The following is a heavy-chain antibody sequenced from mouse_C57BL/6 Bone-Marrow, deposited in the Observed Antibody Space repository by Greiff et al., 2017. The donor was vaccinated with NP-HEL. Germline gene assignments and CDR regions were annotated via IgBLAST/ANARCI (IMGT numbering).Heavy chain of an antibody. Sequence: VQLQQPGAELVMPGASVKLSCKASGYTFTSYWMHWVKQRPGQGLEWIGEIDPSDSYTNYNQKFKGKSTLTVDKSSSTAYMQLSSLTSEDSAVYYCARGDYDVNYYAMDYWGQGTSVTVSS. V-gene: IGHV1-69*01. CDR2: IDPSDSYT. CDR3: ARGDYDVNYYAMDY. D-gene: IGHD2-4*01. CDR1: GYTFTSYW. J-gene: IGHJ4*01.